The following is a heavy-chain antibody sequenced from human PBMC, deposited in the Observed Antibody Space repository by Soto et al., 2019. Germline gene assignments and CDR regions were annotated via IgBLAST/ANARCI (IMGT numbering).Heavy chain of an antibody. D-gene: IGHD5-12*01. CDR1: GFTFSSYA. CDR3: AKGSDIVATSEGYYFDY. J-gene: IGHJ4*02. CDR2: ISGSGGST. Sequence: GGSLRLSCAASGFTFSSYAMSWVRQAPGKGLEWVSAISGSGGSTYYADSVKGRFTISRDNSKNTLYLQMNSLRAEDTAVYYCAKGSDIVATSEGYYFDYWGQGTLVTVSS. V-gene: IGHV3-23*01.